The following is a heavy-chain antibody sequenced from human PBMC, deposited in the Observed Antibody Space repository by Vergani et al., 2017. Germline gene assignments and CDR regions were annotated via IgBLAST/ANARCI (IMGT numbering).Heavy chain of an antibody. D-gene: IGHD3-9*01. Sequence: EVQLVESGGELVQPGRPLRLSCTASGFTFGDDAISWFRQAPGKGPEWVSFIRTKSQGETTEYAASVKGRFFISRNDSKGVAYLQMNSLRTEDTAVYFCTRDRNYDMWTDSTKHFDHWGAGTLVTVSS. CDR1: GFTFGDDA. CDR2: IRTKSQGETT. J-gene: IGHJ4*02. V-gene: IGHV3-49*03. CDR3: TRDRNYDMWTDSTKHFDH.